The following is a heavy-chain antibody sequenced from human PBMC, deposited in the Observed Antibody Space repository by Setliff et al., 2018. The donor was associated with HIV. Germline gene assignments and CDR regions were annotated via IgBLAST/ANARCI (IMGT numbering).Heavy chain of an antibody. V-gene: IGHV4-39*01. CDR3: ARHRDPPGTSWIYYYYYMDL. J-gene: IGHJ6*03. CDR2: IYYSGGT. CDR1: GGSISSSSYY. Sequence: SETLSLTCTVSGGSISSSSYYWGWIRQPPGKGLEWIGSIYYSGGTYYNPSLKSRVTISVDTSKNQFSLRLSSVTAADTGVYYCARHRDPPGTSWIYYYYYMDLWGEGTTVTVSS. D-gene: IGHD6-13*01.